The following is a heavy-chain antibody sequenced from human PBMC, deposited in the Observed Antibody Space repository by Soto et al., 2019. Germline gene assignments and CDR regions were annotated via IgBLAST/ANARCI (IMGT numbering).Heavy chain of an antibody. CDR2: TYYRSRWYN. CDR1: GDSVSSNSAA. Sequence: QVQLQESGPGLVNPSQTLSLTCAISGDSVSSNSAAWNWLRLSPSRGLEWLARTYYRSRWYNDYAVSVRSRITVNTHTSTNQSSLQLISVTPADTAVYYCAGTTSHQGSYMDVWGKGTAVTVSS. CDR3: AGTTSHQGSYMDV. D-gene: IGHD1-7*01. J-gene: IGHJ6*03. V-gene: IGHV6-1*01.